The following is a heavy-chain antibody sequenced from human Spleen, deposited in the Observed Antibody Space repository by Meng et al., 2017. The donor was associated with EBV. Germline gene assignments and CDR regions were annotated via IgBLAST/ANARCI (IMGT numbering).Heavy chain of an antibody. J-gene: IGHJ3*02. D-gene: IGHD5-24*01. CDR3: ARDGYLTDAFDI. V-gene: IGHV1-8*01. CDR2: MNPNSGNT. CDR1: EYTFTSYD. Sequence: QRQLVQSGAEVKKPGASLKVSCKASEYTFTSYDINWVRQATGQGLEWMGWMNPNSGNTGYAQKFQGRLTMTRNTSISTAYMELSSLRSEDTAVYYCARDGYLTDAFDIWGQGTMVTVSS.